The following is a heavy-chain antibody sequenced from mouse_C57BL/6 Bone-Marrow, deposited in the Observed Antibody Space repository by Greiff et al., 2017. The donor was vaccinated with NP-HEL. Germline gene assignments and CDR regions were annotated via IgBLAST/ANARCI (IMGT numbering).Heavy chain of an antibody. CDR2: IDPDNGDT. Sequence: VQLKQSGAELVRPGASVKLSCTASGFNIKDDYMHWVKQRPEQGLEWIGWIDPDNGDTEYASKFQGKATITADTSSNTAYLQLSSLTSEDTAVYYCTTLDDYDDWYFDVWGTGTTVTVSS. V-gene: IGHV14-4*01. CDR3: TTLDDYDDWYFDV. D-gene: IGHD2-4*01. J-gene: IGHJ1*03. CDR1: GFNIKDDY.